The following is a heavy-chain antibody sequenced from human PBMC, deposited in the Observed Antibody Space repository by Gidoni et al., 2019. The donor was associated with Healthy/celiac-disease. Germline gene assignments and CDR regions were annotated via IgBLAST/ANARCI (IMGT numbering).Heavy chain of an antibody. CDR3: ARESITVAGRGYYFDY. Sequence: EVQVVESGGGLVQPGGSLSLPCAASGFPVSSNYMSWVRQAPGKGLGWVSVIYSGGSTYYADSVKGRFTISRDNSKNTLYLQMNSRRAEDTAVYYCARESITVAGRGYYFDYWGQGTLVTVSS. J-gene: IGHJ4*02. D-gene: IGHD6-19*01. CDR1: GFPVSSNY. V-gene: IGHV3-66*01. CDR2: IYSGGST.